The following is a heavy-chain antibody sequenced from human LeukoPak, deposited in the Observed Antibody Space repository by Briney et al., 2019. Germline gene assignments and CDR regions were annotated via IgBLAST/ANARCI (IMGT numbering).Heavy chain of an antibody. CDR2: ISYDGSNK. CDR1: GFTFSSYT. D-gene: IGHD4-17*01. Sequence: GRSLRLSRAASGFTFSSYTMHWVRQAPGKGLEWVAVISYDGSNKYYGDSVKGRFTISRDNSKNTLYLQMNSLRAEDTAVYYCARDRVGDRTLDYWGQGTLVTVSS. CDR3: ARDRVGDRTLDY. V-gene: IGHV3-30*04. J-gene: IGHJ4*02.